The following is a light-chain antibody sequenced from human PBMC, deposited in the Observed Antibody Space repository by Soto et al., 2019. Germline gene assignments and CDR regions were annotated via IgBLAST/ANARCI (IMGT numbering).Light chain of an antibody. Sequence: EIVLTQSPGTLSLSPGERATLSCRASQSVSSSYLAWYQQKPGQAPRLLIYDASTRATGIPDRFSGSGSGTDFPLTISRLEPEDFAVYYCQQYGSSPITFGQGTRLEIK. J-gene: IGKJ5*01. CDR2: DAS. V-gene: IGKV3-20*01. CDR1: QSVSSSY. CDR3: QQYGSSPIT.